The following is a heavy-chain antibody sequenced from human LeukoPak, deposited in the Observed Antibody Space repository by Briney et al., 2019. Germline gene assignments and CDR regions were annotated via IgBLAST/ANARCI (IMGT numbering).Heavy chain of an antibody. J-gene: IGHJ4*02. CDR3: AGSWFYRDYFEY. V-gene: IGHV3-30*03. Sequence: PGGSLRLSCAASRFTFSSYWMHWVRQAPGKGLEWVAVLSYDGSNEYYADSVKGRFTISRDNSKNTLYLQMNSLRVEDTAVYYCAGSWFYRDYFEYWGQGTLVTVSS. CDR2: LSYDGSNE. CDR1: RFTFSSYW. D-gene: IGHD3-10*01.